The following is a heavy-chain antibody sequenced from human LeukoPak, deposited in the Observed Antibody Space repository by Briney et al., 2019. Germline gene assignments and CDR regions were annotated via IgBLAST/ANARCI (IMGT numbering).Heavy chain of an antibody. J-gene: IGHJ4*02. Sequence: GGSLRLSCAVSGITFSSYSMNWVRQAPGKGLEWVSYISTSSSTIYYADSVKGRFTISRDNAKNSLYLQMNSLRAEDTAVYCCAPGYCTTTSCSHYFDYWGQGTLVTVSS. D-gene: IGHD2-2*01. CDR3: APGYCTTTSCSHYFDY. V-gene: IGHV3-48*01. CDR2: ISTSSSTI. CDR1: GITFSSYS.